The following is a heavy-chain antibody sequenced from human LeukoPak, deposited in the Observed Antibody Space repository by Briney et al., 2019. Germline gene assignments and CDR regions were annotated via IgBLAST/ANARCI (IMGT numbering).Heavy chain of an antibody. D-gene: IGHD3-22*01. J-gene: IGHJ5*02. Sequence: SETLSLTCAVYGGSFSGYYWSWIRQPPGKGLEWIGEINHSGSTDYHPSLKSRVTISVDTSKNQFSLKLSSVTAADTAVYYCATGRPSYYYDSSGCEFDPWGQGTLVTVSS. CDR2: INHSGST. V-gene: IGHV4-34*01. CDR3: ATGRPSYYYDSSGCEFDP. CDR1: GGSFSGYY.